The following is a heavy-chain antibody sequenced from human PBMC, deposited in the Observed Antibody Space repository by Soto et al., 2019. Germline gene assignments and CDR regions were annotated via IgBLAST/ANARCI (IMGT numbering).Heavy chain of an antibody. D-gene: IGHD3-22*01. V-gene: IGHV1-18*01. CDR2: ISAYNGNT. J-gene: IGHJ4*02. CDR3: SSQGPHRNYYDSSGYS. CDR1: GYTFTSYG. Sequence: ASVKVSCKASGYTFTSYGISWVRQAPGQGLEWMGWISAYNGNTNYAQKLQGRVTMTTDKSTSTAYMELSSLRSEDTAVYYCSSQGPHRNYYDSSGYSWGQGTLVTVSS.